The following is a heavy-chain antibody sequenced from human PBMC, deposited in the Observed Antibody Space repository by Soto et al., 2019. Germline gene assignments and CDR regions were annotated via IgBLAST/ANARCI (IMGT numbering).Heavy chain of an antibody. V-gene: IGHV3-23*01. CDR3: ARDGIAVAGAVAFDI. D-gene: IGHD6-19*01. J-gene: IGHJ3*02. Sequence: GGSLRLSCAASGFTFSSYAMSWVRQAPGKGLEWVSAISGSGGSTYYADSVKGRFTISRDNAQNSLYLQMNSLRGEDTAVYYCARDGIAVAGAVAFDIWGQGTKVTVSS. CDR1: GFTFSSYA. CDR2: ISGSGGST.